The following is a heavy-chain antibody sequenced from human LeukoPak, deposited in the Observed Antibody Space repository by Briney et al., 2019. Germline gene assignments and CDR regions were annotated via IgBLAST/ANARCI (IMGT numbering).Heavy chain of an antibody. CDR2: IYHSGST. CDR1: GGSISSSSYY. V-gene: IGHV4-39*07. D-gene: IGHD6-6*01. J-gene: IGHJ5*02. CDR3: ARHLLYSSSLGVWFDP. Sequence: SETLSLTCTVSGGSISSSSYYWGWIRQPPGKGLEWIGEIYHSGSTNYNPSLKSRVTISVDKSKNQFSLKLSSVTAADTAVYYCARHLLYSSSLGVWFDPWGQGTLVTVSS.